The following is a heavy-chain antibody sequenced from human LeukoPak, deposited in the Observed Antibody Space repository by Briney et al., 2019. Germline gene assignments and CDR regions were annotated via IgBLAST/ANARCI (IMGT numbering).Heavy chain of an antibody. CDR1: GFTFSGSA. V-gene: IGHV3-73*01. D-gene: IGHD1-26*01. J-gene: IGHJ5*02. CDR2: IDKKDKGYATAT. Sequence: GGSLKLSCAASGFTFSGSAIHWVRQSSGKGLEWGGQIDKKDKGYATATAYAASVKARFTISRDDSSNTAYLQMKSLKTEDTALYYCTRDSGTYNWFGPWGQGTLVTVSS. CDR3: TRDSGTYNWFGP.